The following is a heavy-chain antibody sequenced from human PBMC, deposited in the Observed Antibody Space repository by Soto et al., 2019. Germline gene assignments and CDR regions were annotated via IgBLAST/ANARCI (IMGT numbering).Heavy chain of an antibody. V-gene: IGHV1-24*01. CDR3: ATDLGSGSSSSYYYYGMDV. Sequence: ASVKVSCQVSGYTLTELSMHWVRQAPGKGLEWMGGFDPEDGETIYAQKFQGRVTMTEDTSTDTAYMELSSLRSEDTAVYYCATDLGSGSSSSYYYYGMDVWGQGTTVTVSS. CDR2: FDPEDGET. D-gene: IGHD3-10*01. CDR1: GYTLTELS. J-gene: IGHJ6*02.